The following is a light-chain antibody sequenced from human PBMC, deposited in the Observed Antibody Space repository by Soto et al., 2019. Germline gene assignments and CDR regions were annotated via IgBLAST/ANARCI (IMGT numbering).Light chain of an antibody. J-gene: IGKJ2*01. Sequence: DIQMTQSPSSLSASVGDRVTITCRASQRIASYLNWYQQKPGKAPQLLIYAESSLGSGVPSRFSGDGSGTDFTLTISSLQPEDFATYCCQQTYRPPPTYGQGTKLELK. CDR1: QRIASY. V-gene: IGKV1-39*01. CDR3: QQTYRPPPT. CDR2: AES.